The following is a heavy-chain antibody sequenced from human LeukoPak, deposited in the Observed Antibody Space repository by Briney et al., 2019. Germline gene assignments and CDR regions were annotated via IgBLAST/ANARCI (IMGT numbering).Heavy chain of an antibody. J-gene: IGHJ6*03. V-gene: IGHV1-46*01. CDR2: INPSGGST. Sequence: GASVKVSCKASGYTFTSYYMHWVRQAPGQGLEWMGIINPSGGSTSYTQKFQGRVTMTRDTSTSTVYMELSSLRSEDTAVYYCARSSGRSPNRDYMDVWGKGTTVTISS. D-gene: IGHD1-14*01. CDR1: GYTFTSYY. CDR3: ARSSGRSPNRDYMDV.